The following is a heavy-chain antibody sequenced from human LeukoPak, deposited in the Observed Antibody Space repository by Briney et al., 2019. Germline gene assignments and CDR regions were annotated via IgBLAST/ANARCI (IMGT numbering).Heavy chain of an antibody. CDR3: ARRAYGDDSFDY. D-gene: IGHD4-17*01. CDR1: GFTFSSYS. CDR2: ITSGSSPI. Sequence: GGSLRLSCAASGFTFSSYSMNWVRQAPGKGLEWVSYITSGSSPIYYADSVKGRFTISRDNAKNSLYLQMNSLRDEDTAVYYCARRAYGDDSFDYWGQGTLVTVSS. V-gene: IGHV3-48*02. J-gene: IGHJ4*02.